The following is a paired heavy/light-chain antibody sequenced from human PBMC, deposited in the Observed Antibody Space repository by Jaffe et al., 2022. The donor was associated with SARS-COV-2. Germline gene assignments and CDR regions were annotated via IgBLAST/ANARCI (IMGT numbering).Heavy chain of an antibody. D-gene: IGHD5-12*01. Sequence: QVTLKESGPVLVKPTETLTLTCSVSGFSLSDRVGVSWIRQPPGKALEWLAHIFSNDAKSHSTSLKGRLTISKDTSKSQVVLTMTNMDPVDTSTYYCARIYNGYGYGMDVWGQGTTVTVSS. V-gene: IGHV2-26*01. CDR3: ARIYNGYGYGMDV. CDR1: GFSLSDRVG. CDR2: IFSNDAK. J-gene: IGHJ6*02.
Light chain of an antibody. CDR1: SSDIGAGHD. CDR3: QSFDGSLSLSYA. CDR2: GNY. J-gene: IGLJ1*01. V-gene: IGLV1-40*01. Sequence: QSVLTQPPSVSGAPGQRVTISCTGSSSDIGAGHDVHWYQQLPGTAPKLLIYGNYYRPSGVPDRFSGSKSGTSASLTISGLQAEDEADYYCQSFDGSLSLSYAFATGTKVTVL.